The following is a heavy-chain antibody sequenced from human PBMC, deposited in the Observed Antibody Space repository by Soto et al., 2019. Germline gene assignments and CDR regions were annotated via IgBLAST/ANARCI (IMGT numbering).Heavy chain of an antibody. CDR2: IYYSGST. V-gene: IGHV4-59*11. J-gene: IGHJ5*02. CDR3: ARVHLIAVAGIGQWFDP. Sequence: PSETLSLTCTVAGGSIISLYWSWISQPQGKGLEWIGYIYYSGSTNYNPSLKSRVTISVDTSKNQFSLKLSSVTAADTAVYYCARVHLIAVAGIGQWFDPWGQGTLVTVSS. CDR1: GGSIISLY. D-gene: IGHD6-19*01.